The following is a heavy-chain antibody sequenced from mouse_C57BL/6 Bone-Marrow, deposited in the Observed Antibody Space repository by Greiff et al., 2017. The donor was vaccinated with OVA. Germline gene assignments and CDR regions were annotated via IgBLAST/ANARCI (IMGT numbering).Heavy chain of an antibody. Sequence: VQLQQSGPELVKPGASVKISCKASGYAFSSSWMNWVKQRPGKGLEWIGRIYPGDGDTNYNGKFKGKATLTADKSSSTAYMQLSSLTSEDSAVYFCARWETGTNYFDYWGQGTTLTVAS. J-gene: IGHJ2*01. CDR3: ARWETGTNYFDY. CDR1: GYAFSSSW. D-gene: IGHD4-1*01. CDR2: IYPGDGDT. V-gene: IGHV1-82*01.